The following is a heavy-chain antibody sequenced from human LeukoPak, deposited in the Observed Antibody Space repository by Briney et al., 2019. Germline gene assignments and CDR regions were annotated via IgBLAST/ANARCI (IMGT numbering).Heavy chain of an antibody. CDR3: ARDYAFDI. Sequence: PSETLSLTCTVSGGSISSSSYYWGWIRQPPGKGLEWIGSIYYSGNTYYNPSLKSRLTISVDTSKNQFSLKLSSVTAADTAVYYCARDYAFDIWGQGTMVTVSS. CDR2: IYYSGNT. J-gene: IGHJ3*02. CDR1: GGSISSSSYY. V-gene: IGHV4-39*07.